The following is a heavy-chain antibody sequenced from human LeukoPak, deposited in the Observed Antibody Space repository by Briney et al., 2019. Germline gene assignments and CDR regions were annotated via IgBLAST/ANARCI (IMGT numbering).Heavy chain of an antibody. CDR2: IYTSGST. Sequence: SETLSLTCTVSGGAISSYHWSWIRQPAGKGLEWIGRIYTSGSTNYNPSLKSRVTMSVDTSKNQFSLNLSSVTAADTAVYYCARVDDSYYDILTGYDYYYYGMDVWGQGTTVTVSS. CDR1: GGAISSYH. V-gene: IGHV4-4*07. J-gene: IGHJ6*02. CDR3: ARVDDSYYDILTGYDYYYYGMDV. D-gene: IGHD3-9*01.